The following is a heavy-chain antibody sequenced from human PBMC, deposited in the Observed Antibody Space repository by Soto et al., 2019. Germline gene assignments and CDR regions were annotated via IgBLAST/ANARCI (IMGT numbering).Heavy chain of an antibody. CDR1: GGTFSSYA. CDR3: ARSLLLLDDPSDVGAFDI. CDR2: IIPIFGTA. Sequence: QVQLVQSGAEVKKPGSSVKVSCKASGGTFSSYAISWVRQAPGQGLEWMGGIIPIFGTANYAQKFQGRVTITADESTSTAYMELSSLRSEDTAVYYCARSLLLLDDPSDVGAFDIWGQGTMVTGSS. J-gene: IGHJ3*02. V-gene: IGHV1-69*01. D-gene: IGHD3-10*01.